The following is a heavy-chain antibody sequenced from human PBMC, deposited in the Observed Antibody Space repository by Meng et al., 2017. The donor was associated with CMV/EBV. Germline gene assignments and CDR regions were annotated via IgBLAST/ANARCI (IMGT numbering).Heavy chain of an antibody. CDR1: GYTFTSYY. CDR2: INPSGGST. V-gene: IGHV1-46*01. CDR3: ARVAPTIEYSSFYGMDV. J-gene: IGHJ6*02. D-gene: IGHD6-6*01. Sequence: ASVMVSCKASGYTFTSYYMHWVRQAPGQGLEWMGIINPSGGSTSYAQKFQGRVTMTRDTSTSTVYMELSSLRSEDTAVYYCARVAPTIEYSSFYGMDVWGQGTTVTVSS.